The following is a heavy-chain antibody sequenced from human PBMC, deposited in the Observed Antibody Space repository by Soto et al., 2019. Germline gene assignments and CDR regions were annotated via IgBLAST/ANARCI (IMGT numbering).Heavy chain of an antibody. V-gene: IGHV1-18*01. Sequence: ASVKVSCKTSGYSFTTYGISWVRQAPGQGLEWMGWTSSNNGKTKYAQKFQGRVTMTTDKSTNTVHMELRSLRSGDTAVYHCARTSVAQSEDYFDYWGQGTLVTVSS. CDR3: ARTSVAQSEDYFDY. CDR1: GYSFTTYG. CDR2: TSSNNGKT. J-gene: IGHJ4*02. D-gene: IGHD5-12*01.